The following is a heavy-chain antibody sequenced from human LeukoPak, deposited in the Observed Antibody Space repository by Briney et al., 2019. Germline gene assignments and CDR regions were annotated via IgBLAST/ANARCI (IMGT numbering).Heavy chain of an antibody. V-gene: IGHV3-74*01. CDR1: GFTFSDYW. J-gene: IGHJ4*02. D-gene: IGHD2-15*01. CDR2: INGDGSST. CDR3: ARHLLRYCSGGSCPNFDY. Sequence: GGSLRLSCAVSGFTFSDYWMHWVRQAPGKGLVWVSRINGDGSSTNYADSVKGRFTISRDNAKNTLYLQMYSLRAEDTAVYYCARHLLRYCSGGSCPNFDYWGQGTLVTVSS.